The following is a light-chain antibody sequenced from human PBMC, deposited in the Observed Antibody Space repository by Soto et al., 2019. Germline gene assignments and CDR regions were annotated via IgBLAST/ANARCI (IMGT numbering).Light chain of an antibody. CDR3: QQDNSSPWT. J-gene: IGKJ1*01. CDR2: KAS. CDR1: QSISSW. V-gene: IGKV1-5*03. Sequence: DIQMTQAPSTLSASVGDRVTITCRASQSISSWLAWYQQKPGKAPKLLISKASTLESGVPSAFGGSGCGTEFTLTINSLQPDDVATYYCQQDNSSPWTFGLGTKVVIK.